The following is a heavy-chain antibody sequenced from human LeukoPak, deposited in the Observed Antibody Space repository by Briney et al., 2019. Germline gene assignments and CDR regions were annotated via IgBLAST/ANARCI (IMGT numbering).Heavy chain of an antibody. Sequence: GGSLRLSCAASGLMFENFAMSWLRQAPGKGLEWVAVTSGDEDSTHYAESVRGRFIISTDVSKNSLYLQMNSLRGDDTAVYYCTRDLMTGFSSGWYFGSWGQGTLVTVSS. J-gene: IGHJ4*02. CDR1: GLMFENFA. V-gene: IGHV3-23*01. CDR3: TRDLMTGFSSGWYFGS. CDR2: TSGDEDST. D-gene: IGHD6-19*01.